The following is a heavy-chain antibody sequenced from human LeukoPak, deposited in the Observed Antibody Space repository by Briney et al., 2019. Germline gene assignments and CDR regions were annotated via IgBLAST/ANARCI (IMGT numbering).Heavy chain of an antibody. CDR1: GFTFSSYW. D-gene: IGHD3-3*01. CDR2: IKQDGSEK. J-gene: IGHJ4*02. Sequence: PGGSLRLSCAASGFTFSSYWMSWVRQAPGKGLEWVANIKQDGSEKYYVDSVKGRFTISRDNAKNSLYLQMNSLRAEDTAVYYCAREYYDFWSGYYRGDYFDYWGQRTLVTVSS. CDR3: AREYYDFWSGYYRGDYFDY. V-gene: IGHV3-7*03.